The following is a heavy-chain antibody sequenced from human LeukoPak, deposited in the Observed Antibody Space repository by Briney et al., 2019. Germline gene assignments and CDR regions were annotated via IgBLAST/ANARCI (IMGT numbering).Heavy chain of an antibody. CDR3: ARGYCWGASCYHFES. D-gene: IGHD2-15*01. V-gene: IGHV1-2*02. CDR2: VNYNSGGT. J-gene: IGHJ4*02. CDR1: GYRFSYYY. Sequence: GASVKVSCKTSGYRFSYYYMHWVRQAPGQGLEWMGWVNYNSGGTHFAQKFEGRVTMTRDTSISTAYMELSRLKSDDTAVYYCARGYCWGASCYHFESWGQGTLVTVSS.